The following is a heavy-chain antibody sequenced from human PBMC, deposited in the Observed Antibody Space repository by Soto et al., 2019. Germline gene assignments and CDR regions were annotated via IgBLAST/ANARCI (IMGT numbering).Heavy chain of an antibody. CDR3: ARDPEIRYSGTYYATTFDY. CDR2: IIPTYGTT. V-gene: IGHV1-69*06. D-gene: IGHD1-26*01. Sequence: QVQLEQSGAEVRKPGSSVKVSCKSSRGTFNSYAITWLRQAPGQGLEWMGGIIPTYGTTNYAHSFQDRLTITADKATSTAYMELNSLRSDDTAVYYCARDPEIRYSGTYYATTFDYWGQGTLVTVSS. J-gene: IGHJ4*02. CDR1: RGTFNSYA.